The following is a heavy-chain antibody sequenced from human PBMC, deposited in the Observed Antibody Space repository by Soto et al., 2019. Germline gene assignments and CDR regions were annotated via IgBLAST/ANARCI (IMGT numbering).Heavy chain of an antibody. Sequence: GGSLRLSCAASGFTFSSYWMHWVRQAPGKGLVWVSRINSDGSSTSYAGSVKGRFTISRDNAKNTLYLQMNSLRAEDTAVYYCARSARGYDSRGYYAYWGQGTLVTVSS. J-gene: IGHJ4*02. CDR2: INSDGSST. CDR3: ARSARGYDSRGYYAY. V-gene: IGHV3-74*01. CDR1: GFTFSSYW. D-gene: IGHD3-22*01.